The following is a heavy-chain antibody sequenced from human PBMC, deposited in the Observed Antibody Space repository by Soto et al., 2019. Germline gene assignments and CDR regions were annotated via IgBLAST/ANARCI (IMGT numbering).Heavy chain of an antibody. J-gene: IGHJ4*02. Sequence: EMQLLESGGGLVQPGGTMRLSCAASGFTFSNYAVSWVRQAPGKGLEWVSGISATGGSTYYADSVNGRFTISRDNSRDTLYLQMHSLRAEDPAVYYCAKGRLTTRSRFDFWGQGAVVTVS. D-gene: IGHD4-4*01. CDR3: AKGRLTTRSRFDF. CDR1: GFTFSNYA. CDR2: ISATGGST. V-gene: IGHV3-23*01.